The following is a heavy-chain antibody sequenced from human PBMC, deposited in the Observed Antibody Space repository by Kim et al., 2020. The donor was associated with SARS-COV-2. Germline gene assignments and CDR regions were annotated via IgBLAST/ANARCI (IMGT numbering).Heavy chain of an antibody. CDR2: ISGSGGST. CDR1: GFTFSSYA. CDR3: AKDQGGWRKYYFDY. J-gene: IGHJ4*02. V-gene: IGHV3-23*01. Sequence: GGSLRLSCAASGFTFSSYAMSWVRQAPGKGLEWVSAISGSGGSTYYADSVKGRFTISRANSKNTLYLQMNSLRAEDTAVYYCAKDQGGWRKYYFDYWGQGTLVTVS. D-gene: IGHD6-19*01.